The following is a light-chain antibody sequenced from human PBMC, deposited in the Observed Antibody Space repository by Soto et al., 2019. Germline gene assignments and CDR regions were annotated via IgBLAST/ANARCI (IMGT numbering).Light chain of an antibody. CDR3: QQLNSYPYT. CDR2: AAS. CDR1: QGINNY. Sequence: DIQLTQSPSFLSASVGDRVNITCRASQGINNYLAWYQQIPGKAPKLLIYAASTLQRGAPSRFSGSGSGTDFTLTISSLQPEDFATYYCQQLNSYPYTFGQGTKLEIK. V-gene: IGKV1-9*01. J-gene: IGKJ2*01.